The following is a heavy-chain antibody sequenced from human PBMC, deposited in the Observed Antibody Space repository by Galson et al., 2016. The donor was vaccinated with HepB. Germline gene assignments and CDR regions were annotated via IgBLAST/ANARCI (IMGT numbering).Heavy chain of an antibody. CDR3: ARKLYYYDRSDLAWFDP. J-gene: IGHJ5*02. V-gene: IGHV3-7*04. CDR1: GFTFSSYW. Sequence: SLRLSCAASGFTFSSYWMSWVRQAPGKRLECVANIKQDGSEQYYVDSVKGRFTISSDNAKKSLYLQMNSLRAEDTAVYYCARKLYYYDRSDLAWFDPWGQGTLVTVSS. CDR2: IKQDGSEQ. D-gene: IGHD3-22*01.